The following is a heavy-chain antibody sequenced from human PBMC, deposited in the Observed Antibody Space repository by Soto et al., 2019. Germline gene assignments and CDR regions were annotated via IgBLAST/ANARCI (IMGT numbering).Heavy chain of an antibody. CDR3: ARDPGYSGYDFGPFDP. J-gene: IGHJ5*02. V-gene: IGHV1-18*01. Sequence: QVQLVQSGAEVKKPGXSVKVSCKASGYTFTSYGISWVRQAPGQGLEWMGWSSAYNGNTNYEQKLHGRGTMTTDTSTSTAYMELRSLRSDDTAVYYCARDPGYSGYDFGPFDPWGQGTLVTVSS. CDR1: GYTFTSYG. D-gene: IGHD5-12*01. CDR2: SSAYNGNT.